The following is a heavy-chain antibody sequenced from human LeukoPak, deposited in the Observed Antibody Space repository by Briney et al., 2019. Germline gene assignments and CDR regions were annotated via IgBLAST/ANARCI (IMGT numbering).Heavy chain of an antibody. Sequence: SETLSLTCTVSGGSISSSSYYWGWIRQSPGKGLEWIGTFDYSGSTYYYNPSLKSRVTISVDTSKSQFSLKLSSVTAADTAVYYCARHWAYYCSSTSCEDYWGQGTLVTVSS. D-gene: IGHD2-2*01. J-gene: IGHJ4*02. V-gene: IGHV4-39*01. CDR3: ARHWAYYCSSTSCEDY. CDR2: FDYSGSTY. CDR1: GGSISSSSYY.